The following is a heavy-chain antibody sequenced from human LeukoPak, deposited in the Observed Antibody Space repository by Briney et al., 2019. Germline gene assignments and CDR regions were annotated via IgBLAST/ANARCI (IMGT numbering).Heavy chain of an antibody. Sequence: PSETLSLTCAVYGGSFSGYYWSWIRQPPGKRLEWIGEINHSGSTNYNPSLKSRVTISVDTSKNQFSLKLSSVTAADTAVYYCARGRGWGYCSSTSCYNPHFDYWGRGTLVTVSS. V-gene: IGHV4-34*01. CDR2: INHSGST. CDR3: ARGRGWGYCSSTSCYNPHFDY. D-gene: IGHD2-2*02. J-gene: IGHJ4*02. CDR1: GGSFSGYY.